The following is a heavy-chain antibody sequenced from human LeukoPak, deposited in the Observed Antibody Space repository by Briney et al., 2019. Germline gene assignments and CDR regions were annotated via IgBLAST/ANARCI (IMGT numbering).Heavy chain of an antibody. CDR1: GFTFTSYN. J-gene: IGHJ4*02. V-gene: IGHV3-21*01. CDR3: ARDLYRIVVVPHYFDY. D-gene: IGHD3-22*01. Sequence: PEGSLRLSCAASGFTFTSYNMDWVRQAPGKGLEWVSSITSSSSYIYYADSVKGRFTISRDNAKNSLYLQMNSLRAEDTAVYYCARDLYRIVVVPHYFDYWGQGTLVTVSS. CDR2: ITSSSSYI.